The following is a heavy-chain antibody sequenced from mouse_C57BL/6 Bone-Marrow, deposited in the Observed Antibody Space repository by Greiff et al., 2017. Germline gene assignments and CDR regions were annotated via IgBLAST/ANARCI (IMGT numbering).Heavy chain of an antibody. CDR2: IHPNSGST. D-gene: IGHD2-1*01. CDR1: GYTFTSYW. CDR3: ARFYGNYFYYAMDY. Sequence: QVQLQQSGAELVKPGASVKLSCKASGYTFTSYWMHWVKQRPGQGLEWIGMIHPNSGSTNYNEKFKSKATLTVDKSSSTAYMQLSSLSSEYSAFYYFARFYGNYFYYAMDYWGQGTSVTVSS. V-gene: IGHV1-64*01. J-gene: IGHJ4*01.